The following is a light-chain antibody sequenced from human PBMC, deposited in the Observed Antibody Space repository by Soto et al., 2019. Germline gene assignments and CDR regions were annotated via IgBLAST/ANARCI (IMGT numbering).Light chain of an antibody. J-gene: IGKJ1*01. CDR1: QSVSSN. Sequence: EIVMTQSPATLSVSPGERATLSCRASQSVSSNLAWYQQKPGQAPRLLIYGASTRATGIPARFSGSGSGTEFTPTISSLQSEDFAVYYCQQYGSSRTFGQGTKVDIK. CDR2: GAS. V-gene: IGKV3-15*01. CDR3: QQYGSSRT.